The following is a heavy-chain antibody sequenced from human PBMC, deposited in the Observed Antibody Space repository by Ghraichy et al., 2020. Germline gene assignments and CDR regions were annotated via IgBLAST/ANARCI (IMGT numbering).Heavy chain of an antibody. CDR1: GVSISSRNYY. D-gene: IGHD3-10*01. CDR3: ARLDAFYYGSGKGNWYFDL. Sequence: SETLSLTCTVSGVSISSRNYYWGWIRQPPGKGLEWIGSIYYFGSTYYNPSLKSRVTISVDTSNNQFSLKLSSVTAADTAVYHCARLDAFYYGSGKGNWYFDLWGRGTLVPVSS. J-gene: IGHJ2*01. CDR2: IYYFGST. V-gene: IGHV4-39*07.